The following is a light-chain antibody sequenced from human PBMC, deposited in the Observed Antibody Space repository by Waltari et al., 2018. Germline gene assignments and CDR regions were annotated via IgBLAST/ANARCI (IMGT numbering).Light chain of an antibody. CDR1: QSVSIN. V-gene: IGKV3-15*01. CDR3: QQYNDWPRT. Sequence: MTQSPAPLSVSPGARATLSCRASQSVSINVAWYQQKSGQAPRLLIHGASTRATGIPARFGASGSGTESTLTIDSLQSEDFALYFCQQYNDWPRTFGQGTKVEI. CDR2: GAS. J-gene: IGKJ1*01.